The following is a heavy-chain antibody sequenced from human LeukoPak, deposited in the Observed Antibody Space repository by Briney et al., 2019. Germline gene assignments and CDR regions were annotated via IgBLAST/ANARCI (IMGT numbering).Heavy chain of an antibody. V-gene: IGHV3-23*01. Sequence: GGSLRLSCAASGFTFSSYAMSWVRQAPGKGLEWVSAISGSSGSTYDADSVKGRFTISRDNSKITLCLQMNSLTSEDTAVYYCATSNDYYDSSGSFSYYFDYWGHGTLVTVSS. CDR3: ATSNDYYDSSGSFSYYFDY. CDR1: GFTFSSYA. CDR2: ISGSSGST. D-gene: IGHD3-22*01. J-gene: IGHJ4*01.